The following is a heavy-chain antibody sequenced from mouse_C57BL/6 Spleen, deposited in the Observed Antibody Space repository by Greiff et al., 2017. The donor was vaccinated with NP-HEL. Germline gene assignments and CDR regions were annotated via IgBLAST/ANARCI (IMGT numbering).Heavy chain of an antibody. D-gene: IGHD2-5*01. CDR2: IYPGSGNT. CDR1: GYTFTDYY. Sequence: VQLQQSGAELVRPGASVKLSCKASGYTFTDYYINWVKQRPGQGLEWIARIYPGSGNTYYNEKFKGKATLTAEKSSSTAYMQLSSLTSEDSAVYFCARNSNYVFDYWGKGTTLTVSS. J-gene: IGHJ2*01. CDR3: ARNSNYVFDY. V-gene: IGHV1-76*01.